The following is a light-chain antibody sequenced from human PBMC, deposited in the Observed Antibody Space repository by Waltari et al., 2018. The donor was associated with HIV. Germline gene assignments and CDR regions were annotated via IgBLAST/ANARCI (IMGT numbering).Light chain of an antibody. J-gene: IGLJ1*01. CDR3: SSYTSSSTPYV. CDR2: DVS. Sequence: QSALTQPASVSGSPGQSITISCTGTSSDVGGYNYVSWYQQHPGKAPKPMIYDVSNQPSGVSNRFSGSKSGNTASLTISRLQAEDEADYYCSSYTSSSTPYVFGTGTKVTVL. V-gene: IGLV2-14*03. CDR1: SSDVGGYNY.